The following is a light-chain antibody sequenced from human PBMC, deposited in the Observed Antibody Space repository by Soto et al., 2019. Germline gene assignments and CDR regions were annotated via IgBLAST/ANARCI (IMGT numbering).Light chain of an antibody. Sequence: DIVMTQSPESLAVSLGERATINCKSSQSILYSSNNKNQLAWYQQKPGQPPKLLIYWASTRESGVPDRFSGSESGTDFTLTISSLQAEDVAVYYCQQYNSPPDTFGQGTKLEI. CDR1: QSILYSSNNKNQ. CDR3: QQYNSPPDT. CDR2: WAS. J-gene: IGKJ2*01. V-gene: IGKV4-1*01.